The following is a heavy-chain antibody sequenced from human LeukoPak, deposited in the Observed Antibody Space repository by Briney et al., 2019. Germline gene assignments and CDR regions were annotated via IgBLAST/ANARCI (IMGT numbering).Heavy chain of an antibody. D-gene: IGHD2-2*01. CDR3: AGGRTDIVVVPATLRNYYLDY. Sequence: SVKVSCKASGGTFSSYDISWVRQAPGQGLEWMGGIMPMFGKANYAQKFQGRVTTTADKATSTAYMELSSLRSEDTAVYYCAGGRTDIVVVPATLRNYYLDYWGQGTLVTVSS. CDR2: IMPMFGKA. CDR1: GGTFSSYD. J-gene: IGHJ4*02. V-gene: IGHV1-69*06.